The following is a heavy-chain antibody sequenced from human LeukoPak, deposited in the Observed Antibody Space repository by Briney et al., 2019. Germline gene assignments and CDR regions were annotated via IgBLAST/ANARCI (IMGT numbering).Heavy chain of an antibody. CDR1: GGSFSGYY. CDR2: INHSGST. J-gene: IGHJ4*02. D-gene: IGHD2-15*01. Sequence: SETLSLTCAVYGGSFSGYYWSWIRQPPGKGLEWIGEINHSGSTNYNPSLKSRVTISVDTSKNQFSLKLSSVTAADTAVYYCARDGCSGGTCSPYNWGQGTLVTVSS. CDR3: ARDGCSGGTCSPYN. V-gene: IGHV4-34*01.